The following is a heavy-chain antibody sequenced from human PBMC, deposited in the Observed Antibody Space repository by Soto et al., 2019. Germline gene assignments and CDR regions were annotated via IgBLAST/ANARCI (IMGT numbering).Heavy chain of an antibody. V-gene: IGHV3-48*01. CDR3: ASYGDHVSYY. Sequence: EVQLVESGGGLVQPGGSMRLSCAASGFTFSSYSMNWVRQAPGTGLEWISYIRSSSSTIRYADSGKGRFTTSRDNPKNSPYQQFKSLRAEYTDVYYCASYGDHVSYYWGQGTLVTVSS. D-gene: IGHD4-17*01. J-gene: IGHJ4*02. CDR2: IRSSSSTI. CDR1: GFTFSSYS.